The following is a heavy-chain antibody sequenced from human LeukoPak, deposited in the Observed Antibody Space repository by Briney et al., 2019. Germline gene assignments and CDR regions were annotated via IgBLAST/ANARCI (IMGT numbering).Heavy chain of an antibody. V-gene: IGHV4-34*01. Sequence: SETLSLTCAVYGGSFSGYYWSWVRQPPGKGLEWIREINHSGSTNYNPSLKSRVTISVDTSKNQFSLKLSSVTAADTAVYYCARGDDGDPNFDYWGQGTLVTVSS. J-gene: IGHJ4*02. CDR3: ARGDDGDPNFDY. CDR1: GGSFSGYY. CDR2: INHSGST. D-gene: IGHD4-17*01.